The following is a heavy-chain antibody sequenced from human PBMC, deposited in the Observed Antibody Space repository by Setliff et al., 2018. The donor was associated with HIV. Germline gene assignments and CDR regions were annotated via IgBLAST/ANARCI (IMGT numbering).Heavy chain of an antibody. D-gene: IGHD3-22*01. J-gene: IGHJ1*01. V-gene: IGHV3-23*01. CDR1: GFTFSSYA. CDR2: IGGSGDTT. CDR3: AKRDYEDSTSYAPFFQY. Sequence: GGSLRLSCAASGFTFSSYAMSWVRQDTGKGLEWVSVIGGSGDTTYYADSVKGRFIISRDNSKNTLYLQMNSLRAQDTAIYYCAKRDYEDSTSYAPFFQYWGQGTLVTVS.